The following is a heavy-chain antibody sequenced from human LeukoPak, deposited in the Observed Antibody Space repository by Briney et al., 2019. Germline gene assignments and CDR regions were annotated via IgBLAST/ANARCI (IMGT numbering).Heavy chain of an antibody. J-gene: IGHJ4*02. V-gene: IGHV4-39*01. Sequence: SETLSLTCTVSGGSISRSNYYWGWIRQSPGKGLEWIGSIYYSGSTYYNPSLKSRVTISVDTSKNQFSLKLSSVTAADTAVYYCARQEEIAARPFDYWGQGTLVTVSS. CDR2: IYYSGST. CDR1: GGSISRSNYY. D-gene: IGHD6-6*01. CDR3: ARQEEIAARPFDY.